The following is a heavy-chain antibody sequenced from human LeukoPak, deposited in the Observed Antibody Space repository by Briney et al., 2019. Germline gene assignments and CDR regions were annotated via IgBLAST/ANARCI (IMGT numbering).Heavy chain of an antibody. J-gene: IGHJ4*02. Sequence: GGSLRLSCVASRFEFSYYGMHWVRQAAGKGLEWVAVIDYDGSQEYYADSVKGRFTISRDNAKNSLYLQMNSLRAEDTAVYYCARDNPTAMVRGVSDYWGQGTLVTVSS. V-gene: IGHV3-30*12. CDR3: ARDNPTAMVRGVSDY. CDR2: IDYDGSQE. CDR1: RFEFSYYG. D-gene: IGHD3-10*01.